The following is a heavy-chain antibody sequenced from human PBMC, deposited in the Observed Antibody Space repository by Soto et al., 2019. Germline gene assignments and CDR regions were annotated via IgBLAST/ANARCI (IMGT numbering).Heavy chain of an antibody. CDR3: ARGRRSSSSLQDARYFDL. J-gene: IGHJ2*01. Sequence: QVQLQQWGAGLLKPSETLSLTCAVYGGSFSGYYWSWIRQPPGKGLEWIGEINHSGSTNYNPSLKIRVTIAVAPSKNQFSRKLRSVTAADTAVYYCARGRRSSSSLQDARYFDLWGRGTLVTVSS. CDR1: GGSFSGYY. D-gene: IGHD6-6*01. CDR2: INHSGST. V-gene: IGHV4-34*01.